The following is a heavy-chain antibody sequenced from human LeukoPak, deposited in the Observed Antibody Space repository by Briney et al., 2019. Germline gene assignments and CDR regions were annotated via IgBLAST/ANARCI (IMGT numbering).Heavy chain of an antibody. D-gene: IGHD2-2*02. V-gene: IGHV1-18*01. Sequence: ASVKVSCEASGYTFTTYGISWLRQAPGQGLEWMGWISVYNGNTNYAQKLQDRVTMTTDTSTSTAYMELRSLRSDDTAVYYCARGRRCTSSSCHNPGDWFDPWGQGTLVTVSS. CDR1: GYTFTTYG. CDR3: ARGRRCTSSSCHNPGDWFDP. CDR2: ISVYNGNT. J-gene: IGHJ5*02.